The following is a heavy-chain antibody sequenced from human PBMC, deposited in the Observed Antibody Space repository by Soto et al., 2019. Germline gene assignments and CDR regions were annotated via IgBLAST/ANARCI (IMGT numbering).Heavy chain of an antibody. CDR1: GYTFTNYW. Sequence: VESLKISCKGSGYTFTNYWISCFLQVPVEGLEWMGIIYPGDSDTRYSPSFQGQVTISADRSISTAYLQWSSLKASDTGMYYCARYPTLTDYFFHGMDVWGQGTTVTVSS. D-gene: IGHD4-17*01. V-gene: IGHV5-51*01. CDR3: ARYPTLTDYFFHGMDV. J-gene: IGHJ6*02. CDR2: IYPGDSDT.